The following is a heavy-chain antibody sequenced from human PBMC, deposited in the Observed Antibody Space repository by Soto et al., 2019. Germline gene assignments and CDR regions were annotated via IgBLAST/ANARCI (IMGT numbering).Heavy chain of an antibody. CDR3: ARDYGGPYYFDY. CDR2: INAGNGNT. Sequence: QVQLVQSGAEVKKPGASVKVSCKASGYTFTSYAMHWVRQAPGQRLEWMGWINAGNGNTKYSQKFQGRITITRDTSASTAYMELSSLRSEDTAVYYCARDYGGPYYFDYWGQGTLVTVSS. CDR1: GYTFTSYA. J-gene: IGHJ4*02. V-gene: IGHV1-3*01. D-gene: IGHD4-17*01.